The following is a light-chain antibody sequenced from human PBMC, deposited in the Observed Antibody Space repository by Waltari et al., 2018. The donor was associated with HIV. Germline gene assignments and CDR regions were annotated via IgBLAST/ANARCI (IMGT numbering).Light chain of an antibody. Sequence: EIVMTQSPAILSVSPGERVTFSCRASQSVSSSLAWYQQKPGQAPRLLIYDASTRATGIPVRFSGSGSGTEFTLTISSLQSEDFALYYCQQYNNWPPWTFGQGTKVEIK. CDR3: QQYNNWPPWT. V-gene: IGKV3-15*01. CDR1: QSVSSS. J-gene: IGKJ1*01. CDR2: DAS.